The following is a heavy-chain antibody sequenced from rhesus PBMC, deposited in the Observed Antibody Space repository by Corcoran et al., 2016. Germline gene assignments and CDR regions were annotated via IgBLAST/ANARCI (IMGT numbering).Heavy chain of an antibody. Sequence: QVKLQQWGEGLVKPSETLSLTCAVYGGSISRSSYWSCIRQPAGRGLEGIGGISGSGGSTSYNPSLKSRVTITTDTSKNQFSLKLSSVTAADTAVYYCARTRMITVYYFDYWGQGVLVTISS. CDR2: ISGSGGST. D-gene: IGHD3-9*01. CDR1: GGSISRSSY. J-gene: IGHJ4*01. CDR3: ARTRMITVYYFDY. V-gene: IGHV4-73*01.